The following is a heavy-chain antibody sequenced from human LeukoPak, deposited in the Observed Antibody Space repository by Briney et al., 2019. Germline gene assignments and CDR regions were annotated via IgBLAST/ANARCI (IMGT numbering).Heavy chain of an antibody. CDR2: IYYSGST. V-gene: IGHV4-31*03. Sequence: PSETLSLTCTVSGGSISSGGYYWSWIRQHPGKGLEWIGYIYYSGSTYYNPSLKSRVTISVDTSKNQFSLKLSSVTAADTAVYYCARERSSGYSGAFDIWGQGTMVTVSS. CDR3: ARERSSGYSGAFDI. CDR1: GGSISSGGYY. D-gene: IGHD3-22*01. J-gene: IGHJ3*02.